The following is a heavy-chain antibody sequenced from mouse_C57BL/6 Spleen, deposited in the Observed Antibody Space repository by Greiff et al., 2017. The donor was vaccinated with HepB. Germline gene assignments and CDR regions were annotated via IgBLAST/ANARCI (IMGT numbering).Heavy chain of an antibody. CDR1: GYTFTSYW. D-gene: IGHD4-1*01. J-gene: IGHJ1*03. V-gene: IGHV1-53*01. Sequence: QVQLQQPGTELAKPGASVKLSCKASGYTFTSYWMHWVKQRPGQGLEWIGNINPSNGGTNYNEKFKSKATLTVDKSSSTAYMQLSSLTSEDSAVYYCARQKSNWDGYFDVWGTGTTVTVSS. CDR3: ARQKSNWDGYFDV. CDR2: INPSNGGT.